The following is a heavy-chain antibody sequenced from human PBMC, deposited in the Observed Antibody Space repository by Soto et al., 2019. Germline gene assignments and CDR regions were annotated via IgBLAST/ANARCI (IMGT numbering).Heavy chain of an antibody. CDR2: INPKNGGT. D-gene: IGHD3-10*01. Sequence: QVQLVQSGAAVRKPGASVKISCKASGYTMTAHFLHWVRQAPGRGLEWMGWINPKNGGTDYAQKFQDRVSMTRDTSINTADIQLNRLTSDDTAVYFCATDDGQYFGSVWGQGTLV. J-gene: IGHJ1*01. CDR1: GYTMTAHF. CDR3: ATDDGQYFGSV. V-gene: IGHV1-2*02.